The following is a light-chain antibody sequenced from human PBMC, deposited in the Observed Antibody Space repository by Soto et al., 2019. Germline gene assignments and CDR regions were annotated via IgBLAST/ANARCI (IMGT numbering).Light chain of an antibody. CDR3: QHYNSYSEA. Sequence: DIQMTQSPSSLSASVGDRFTITCRASESVITYLNWYRQKPGKAPNLLIHTASTLESGVPTRFSGSGSGTEFTLTISSLQPDDFATYYCQHYNSYSEAFGQGTKVDIK. J-gene: IGKJ1*01. V-gene: IGKV1-5*01. CDR1: ESVITY. CDR2: TAS.